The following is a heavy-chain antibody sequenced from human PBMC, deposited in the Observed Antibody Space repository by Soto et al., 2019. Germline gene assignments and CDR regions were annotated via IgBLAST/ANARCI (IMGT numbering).Heavy chain of an antibody. J-gene: IGHJ4*02. CDR1: GYTFSGFF. CDR3: ARVKNYYESSGPFDY. D-gene: IGHD3-22*01. V-gene: IGHV1-2*02. CDR2: LNPNSGDT. Sequence: ASVKVSCKASGYTFSGFFLPWVRPAPGQGLEWMVCLNPNSGDTNYAQKFQGRVTMTRDTSISTAYMELSRLSCDDTAVYYCARVKNYYESSGPFDYWGQGTLVTVSS.